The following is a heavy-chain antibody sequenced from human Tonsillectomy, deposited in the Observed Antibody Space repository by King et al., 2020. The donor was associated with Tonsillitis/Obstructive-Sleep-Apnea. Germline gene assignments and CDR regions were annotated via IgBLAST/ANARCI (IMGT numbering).Heavy chain of an antibody. CDR1: GFTFRSHW. V-gene: IGHV3-7*01. CDR3: ARSISYCAGNCDLAETFFDY. J-gene: IGHJ4*02. CDR2: INQAGSKK. D-gene: IGHD2-21*01. Sequence: EVQLVESGGGLVQPGGSLRLACAASGFTFRSHWMSWVRQAPGKGLEWVANINQAGSKKYYVDSVKGRFTISRDNAKNSLYLQMNSLRVEDTAVYYCARSISYCAGNCDLAETFFDYWGQGTLFTVSS.